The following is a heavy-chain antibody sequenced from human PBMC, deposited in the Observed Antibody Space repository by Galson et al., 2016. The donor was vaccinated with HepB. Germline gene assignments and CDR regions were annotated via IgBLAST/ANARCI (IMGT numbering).Heavy chain of an antibody. Sequence: SETLSLTCTVSGASITSTNYYWGWIRQSPGKGLEWIGSIYYSGNAHYDPSLKSRPTISIDKSKNQFSLKLRSVTAADTALYYCTRHRSTFAVAGYGMDVWGQGTTVSVSS. J-gene: IGHJ6*02. CDR2: IYYSGNA. CDR3: TRHRSTFAVAGYGMDV. V-gene: IGHV4-39*01. CDR1: GASITSTNYY. D-gene: IGHD6-19*01.